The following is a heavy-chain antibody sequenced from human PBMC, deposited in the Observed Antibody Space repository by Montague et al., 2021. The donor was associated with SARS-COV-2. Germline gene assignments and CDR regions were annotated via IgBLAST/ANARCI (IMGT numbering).Heavy chain of an antibody. V-gene: IGHV4-59*01. J-gene: IGHJ6*02. CDR3: ANFRRTQVLVGTLYYGLDV. Sequence: SETLSLTCSVSGDSISNYSWSWIRQSPGTGPEWIGYIIYSGSTNYNPSLTSRVTISVDTYKNHFTLRLSSVTAADTAVYYCANFRRTQVLVGTLYYGLDVWGQGTTVTVSS. CDR1: GDSISNYS. CDR2: IIYSGST. D-gene: IGHD2-2*01.